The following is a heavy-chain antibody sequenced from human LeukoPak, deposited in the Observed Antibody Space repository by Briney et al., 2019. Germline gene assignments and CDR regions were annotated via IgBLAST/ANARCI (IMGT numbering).Heavy chain of an antibody. Sequence: SETLSLTCTVSGGSISSSSYYWGWIRQPPGKGLEWIGSIYYSGSTYYNPSLESRVTISVDTSKNQFSLKLSSVTAADTAVYYCVSAYCSGGSCYFPFDYWGQGTLVTVSS. CDR2: IYYSGST. J-gene: IGHJ4*02. CDR3: VSAYCSGGSCYFPFDY. CDR1: GGSISSSSYY. V-gene: IGHV4-39*01. D-gene: IGHD2-15*01.